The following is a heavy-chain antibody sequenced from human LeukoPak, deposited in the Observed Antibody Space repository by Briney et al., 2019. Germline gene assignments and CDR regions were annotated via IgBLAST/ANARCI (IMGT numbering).Heavy chain of an antibody. V-gene: IGHV3-30-3*01. J-gene: IGHJ4*02. Sequence: GRSLKLSCAASGFTFSSYSMNWVRQAPGKGLGWVAVISDDGSNIYYADSVKGRFTISRDNSKDTLYLQMNSLGGEDTAVYYCARESVFDSWGQGTLVTVSS. CDR3: ARESVFDS. CDR1: GFTFSSYS. CDR2: ISDDGSNI.